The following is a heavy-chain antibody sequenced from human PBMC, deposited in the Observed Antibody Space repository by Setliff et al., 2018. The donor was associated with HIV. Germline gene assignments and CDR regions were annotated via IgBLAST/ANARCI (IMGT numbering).Heavy chain of an antibody. CDR2: FSYTGST. CDR1: AASIRSHY. D-gene: IGHD2-2*02. V-gene: IGHV4-59*11. Sequence: NLSLPCTVSAASIRSHYWSWIRQSPGKGLEWIGNFSYTGSTDYNPSFKSRVTISLDKSNNQISLNLSSATAADTAVYYCARHTVFVRYFDHWGQGMLVTVSS. CDR3: ARHTVFVRYFDH. J-gene: IGHJ4*02.